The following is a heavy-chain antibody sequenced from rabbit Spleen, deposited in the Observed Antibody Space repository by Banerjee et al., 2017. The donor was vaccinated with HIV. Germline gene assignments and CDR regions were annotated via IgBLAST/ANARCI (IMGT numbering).Heavy chain of an antibody. D-gene: IGHD4-1*01. J-gene: IGHJ4*01. Sequence: QEQLEESGGGLVKPEGSLTLTCKASGFSFSDRDVMCWVRQAPGKGLEWIACINTATGKAVYASWAKGRFPISRTSSTMVALRMTSLTAADTATYFCARDSPDVIGWNLDLWGPGTLVTVS. CDR1: GFSFSDRDV. CDR3: ARDSPDVIGWNLDL. V-gene: IGHV1S45*01. CDR2: INTATGKA.